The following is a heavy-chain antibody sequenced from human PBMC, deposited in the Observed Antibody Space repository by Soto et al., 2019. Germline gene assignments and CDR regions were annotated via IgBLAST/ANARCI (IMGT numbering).Heavy chain of an antibody. D-gene: IGHD3-22*01. V-gene: IGHV1-69*13. J-gene: IGHJ3*02. CDR2: IIPIFGTA. CDR1: GGTFSSYA. Sequence: SVKVSCKASGGTFSSYAITWVRQAPGQGLEWMGGIIPIFGTANYAQKFQGRVTITADESTSTAYMELSSLRSEDTAVYYCARVLKGYYDSSGYAFDIWGQGTMVTVSS. CDR3: ARVLKGYYDSSGYAFDI.